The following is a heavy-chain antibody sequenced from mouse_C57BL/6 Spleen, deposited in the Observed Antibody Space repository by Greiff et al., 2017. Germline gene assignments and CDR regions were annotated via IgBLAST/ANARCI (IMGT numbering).Heavy chain of an antibody. Sequence: QVQLQQSGAELVKPGASVKISCKASGYAFSSYWMNWVKQRPGKGLEWIGQIYPGDGDTNYNGKFKGKATLTAYKSSSTAYMQLSSLTSEDSAVYFCARGGYDAGFAYWGQGTLVTVSA. D-gene: IGHD2-14*01. V-gene: IGHV1-80*01. CDR1: GYAFSSYW. CDR2: IYPGDGDT. CDR3: ARGGYDAGFAY. J-gene: IGHJ3*01.